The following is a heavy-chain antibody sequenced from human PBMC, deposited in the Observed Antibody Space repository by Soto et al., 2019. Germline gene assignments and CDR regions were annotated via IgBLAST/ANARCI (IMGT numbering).Heavy chain of an antibody. V-gene: IGHV3-30-3*01. J-gene: IGHJ6*02. D-gene: IGHD1-1*01. CDR3: ERDRLRYNWHDFPYHYYGMDV. CDR1: GFTFSSYA. Sequence: QVQLVESGGGVVQPGRSLRLSCAASGFTFSSYAMHWVRQAPGKGLEWVAVISYDGSNKYYADSVNGRFNISRDNSKKTLYMQMNRLRAEDTAVYYCERDRLRYNWHDFPYHYYGMDVWGQGTTVTVSS. CDR2: ISYDGSNK.